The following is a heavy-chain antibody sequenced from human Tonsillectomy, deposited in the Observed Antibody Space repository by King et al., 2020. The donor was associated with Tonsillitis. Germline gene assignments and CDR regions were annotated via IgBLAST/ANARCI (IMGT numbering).Heavy chain of an antibody. V-gene: IGHV3-23*04. Sequence: VQLVESGGGLVQPGGSLRLYCAASGFTFRSYAMSWVRQAPGKGLEWVSGISDSGKSTYYADSVKGRFTISSDRSKNTLILQVNSLRADDTAIYYCAREGDYGTLDYWGPGTLVTVSS. CDR1: GFTFRSYA. CDR2: ISDSGKST. D-gene: IGHD4-17*01. J-gene: IGHJ4*02. CDR3: AREGDYGTLDY.